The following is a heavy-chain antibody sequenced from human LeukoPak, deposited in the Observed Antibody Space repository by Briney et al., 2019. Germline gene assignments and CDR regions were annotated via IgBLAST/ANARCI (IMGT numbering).Heavy chain of an antibody. CDR3: ARGGGYDYRGDEYYFDY. CDR2: INPSSGTT. V-gene: IGHV1-46*02. CDR1: GYTFNGYK. J-gene: IGHJ4*02. Sequence: ASVKVSCKASGYTFNGYKMHWVRQAPGQGLEWMGIINPSSGTTRYAQKFQARVTMTRDTSTSTVYMELSSLRSEDTAVYYCARGGGYDYRGDEYYFDYWGQGTLVTVSS. D-gene: IGHD5-12*01.